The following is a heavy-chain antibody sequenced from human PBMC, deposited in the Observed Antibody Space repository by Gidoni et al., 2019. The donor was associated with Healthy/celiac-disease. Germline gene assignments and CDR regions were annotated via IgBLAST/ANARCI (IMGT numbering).Heavy chain of an antibody. D-gene: IGHD3-22*01. CDR1: GGSISRSSYY. J-gene: IGHJ5*02. CDR2: IYYSGST. V-gene: IGHV4-39*07. CDR3: ARDPTYYYDSSGYP. Sequence: QLQLQESGPGLVKPSETLSLTCTVSGGSISRSSYYWGWIRQPPGKGLEWIGSIYYSGSTYYNPSLKSRVTISVDTSKNQFSLKLSSVTAADTAVDYCARDPTYYYDSSGYPWGQGTLVTVSS.